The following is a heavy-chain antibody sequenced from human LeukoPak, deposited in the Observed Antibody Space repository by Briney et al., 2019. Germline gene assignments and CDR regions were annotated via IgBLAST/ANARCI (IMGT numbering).Heavy chain of an antibody. D-gene: IGHD6-19*01. CDR3: ASVIIAVAAIFFDY. Sequence: SEALSLTCSVSDDSVSDYYWNWIRQPPGRGPEWIGYVHDSGRTSYNPSLKSRVTISVDTSKNQFSLKLSSVTAADTAVYYCASVIIAVAAIFFDYWGQGTLVTVSS. CDR2: VHDSGRT. J-gene: IGHJ4*02. V-gene: IGHV4-59*08. CDR1: DDSVSDYY.